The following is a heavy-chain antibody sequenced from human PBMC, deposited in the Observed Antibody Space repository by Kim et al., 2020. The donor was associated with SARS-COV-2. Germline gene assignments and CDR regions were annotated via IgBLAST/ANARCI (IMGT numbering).Heavy chain of an antibody. D-gene: IGHD4-17*01. V-gene: IGHV3-23*01. Sequence: NYADSVKGRFTISRDNSRNTVYLQMNTLGADDTAVYYCAKAYGNYGMDVWGQGTTVTVSS. CDR3: AKAYGNYGMDV. J-gene: IGHJ6*02.